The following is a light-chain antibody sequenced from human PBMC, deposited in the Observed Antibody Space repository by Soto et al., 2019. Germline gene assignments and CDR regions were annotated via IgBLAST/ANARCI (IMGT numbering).Light chain of an antibody. V-gene: IGKV3-15*01. CDR3: QQYNSWPPIT. Sequence: EIVMTQSPATLSVSPGGRATLSCRASQSVSSDLAWYQQKPCQAPRLVIYDTSTRATGIPARFSGRGSGTEFTLTISSLQSEDFAVYYCQQYNSWPPITFGQGTRLEIK. CDR2: DTS. J-gene: IGKJ5*01. CDR1: QSVSSD.